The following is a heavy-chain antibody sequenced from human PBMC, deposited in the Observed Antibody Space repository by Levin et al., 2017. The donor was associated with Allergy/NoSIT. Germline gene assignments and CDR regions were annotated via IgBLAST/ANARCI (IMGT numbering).Heavy chain of an antibody. CDR3: AKGAVGTWIQLWLGYYFDY. J-gene: IGHJ4*02. CDR2: INPNSGGT. CDR1: GYTFTGYY. D-gene: IGHD5-18*01. Sequence: GESLKISCKASGYTFTGYYMHWVRQAPGQGLEWMGWINPNSGGTNYAQKFQGRVTMTRDTSISTAYMELSRLRSDDTAVYYCAKGAVGTWIQLWLGYYFDYWGQGTLVTVSS. V-gene: IGHV1-2*02.